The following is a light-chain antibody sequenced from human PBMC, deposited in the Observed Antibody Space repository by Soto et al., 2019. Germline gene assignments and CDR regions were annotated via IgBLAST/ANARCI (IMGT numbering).Light chain of an antibody. Sequence: QSVLTQSASVSGSPGQSITISCTGTSSDVGSYNLVSWYQQHPGKAPKLMIYEVSKRPSGVSNRFSGSKSGNTASLTISGLQAEDEADYYCCSYAGSSTLGVFGGGTKLTVL. V-gene: IGLV2-23*02. J-gene: IGLJ3*02. CDR3: CSYAGSSTLGV. CDR2: EVS. CDR1: SSDVGSYNL.